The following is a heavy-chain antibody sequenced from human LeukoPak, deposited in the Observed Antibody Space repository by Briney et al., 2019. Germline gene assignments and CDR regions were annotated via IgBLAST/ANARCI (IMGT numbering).Heavy chain of an antibody. D-gene: IGHD2-15*01. CDR3: ATDLAVGAASFDY. J-gene: IGHJ4*02. CDR1: GYTLTELS. CDR2: FDPEDGET. Sequence: EASVKVSCKVSGYTLTELSMHWVRQAPGKGLEWMGGFDPEDGETIHAQKFQGRVTMTEDTSTDTAYMELSSLRSEDTAVYYCATDLAVGAASFDYWGQGTLVTVSS. V-gene: IGHV1-24*01.